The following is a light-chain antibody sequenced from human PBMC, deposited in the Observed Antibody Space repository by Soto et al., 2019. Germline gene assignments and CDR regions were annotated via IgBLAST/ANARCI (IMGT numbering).Light chain of an antibody. J-gene: IGKJ1*01. V-gene: IGKV3-20*01. CDR3: QQYGSSPGT. CDR1: QSVSSNY. CDR2: GAS. Sequence: EIVLTQSPGTLSLSPGERATLSCRASQSVSSNYLAWNQQKPGQAPRPLIYGASSRATGIPDRFSGNGDETVFTLTISRLESEDFAVYYCQQYGSSPGTFGQGTK.